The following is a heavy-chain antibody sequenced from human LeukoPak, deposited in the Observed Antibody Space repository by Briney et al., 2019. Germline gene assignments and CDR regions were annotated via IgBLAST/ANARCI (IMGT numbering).Heavy chain of an antibody. CDR2: IIPIFGTA. J-gene: IGHJ6*03. D-gene: IGHD5-12*01. Sequence: GASVKVSCKASGGTFSSYAISWVRQAPGQGHEWMGGIIPIFGTANYAQKFQGRVTITADESTSTAYMELSSLRSEDTAVYYCARTNSRGYSGYDTLYYYYYYYMDVWGKGTTVTISS. CDR3: ARTNSRGYSGYDTLYYYYYYYMDV. CDR1: GGTFSSYA. V-gene: IGHV1-69*13.